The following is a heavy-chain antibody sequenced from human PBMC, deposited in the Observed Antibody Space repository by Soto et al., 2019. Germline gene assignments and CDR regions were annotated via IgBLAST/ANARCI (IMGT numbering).Heavy chain of an antibody. CDR2: IYHSVST. J-gene: IGHJ4*02. CDR3: ARVPDY. CDR1: GGSISSGGYS. V-gene: IGHV4-30-2*01. Sequence: QLQLLESGSGLVKPSQTLSLTCAVSGGSISSGGYSLSWIRQPPGKGLEYIGYIYHSVSTYYNPSLKTRVTIAVDRSKNQFSLRLSSVTAAGTAVYYCARVPDYLGQRTLVSVSS.